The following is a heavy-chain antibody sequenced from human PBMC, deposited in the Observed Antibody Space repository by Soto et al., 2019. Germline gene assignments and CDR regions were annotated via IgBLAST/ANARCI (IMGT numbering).Heavy chain of an antibody. CDR1: GGSISSSSYY. J-gene: IGHJ6*02. D-gene: IGHD6-13*01. CDR2: IYYSGST. CDR3: ARRVTKQQLVRGDDYGMDV. Sequence: PSETLSLTCTVSGGSISSSSYYWGWIRQPPGKGLEWIGSIYYSGSTYYNPSLKSRVTISVDTSKNQFSLKLSSVTAADTAVYYCARRVTKQQLVRGDDYGMDVWGQGTTVTVSS. V-gene: IGHV4-39*01.